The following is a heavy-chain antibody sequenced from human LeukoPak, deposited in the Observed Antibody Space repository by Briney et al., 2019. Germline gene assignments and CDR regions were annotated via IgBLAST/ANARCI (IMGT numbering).Heavy chain of an antibody. D-gene: IGHD5-18*01. CDR2: IYSSGST. Sequence: SETLSLTCAVSGASISGSNYYWGWIRQPPGKGLEWIGNIYSSGSTYYNASLQSRVTISVDTSKNQFSLKLSSVTAADTAVYYCARRKGWRDTAMASGYYYYMDVWGKGTTVTISS. CDR1: GASISGSNYY. J-gene: IGHJ6*03. CDR3: ARRKGWRDTAMASGYYYYMDV. V-gene: IGHV4-39*07.